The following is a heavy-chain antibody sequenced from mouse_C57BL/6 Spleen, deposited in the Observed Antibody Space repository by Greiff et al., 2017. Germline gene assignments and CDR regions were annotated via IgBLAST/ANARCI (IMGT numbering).Heavy chain of an antibody. Sequence: QVHVKQSGPGLVQPSPSLSITCTVSGFSLTSYGVHWVRQSPGKGLEWLGVIWSGGNTDYNAAFISRLSISKDNSKSQVFFKMNSLQADDTAIYYCARIPNYDYAMDYWGQGTSVTVSS. CDR1: GFSLTSYG. CDR2: IWSGGNT. CDR3: ARIPNYDYAMDY. D-gene: IGHD2-1*01. J-gene: IGHJ4*01. V-gene: IGHV2-2*01.